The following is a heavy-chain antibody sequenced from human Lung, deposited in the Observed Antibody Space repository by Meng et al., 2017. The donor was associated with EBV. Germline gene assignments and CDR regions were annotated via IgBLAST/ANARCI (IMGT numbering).Heavy chain of an antibody. CDR1: GYTFTTYG. V-gene: IGHV7-4-1*02. CDR2: INTNTGKP. J-gene: IGHJ4*02. CDR3: ARDSEAADY. D-gene: IGHD6-25*01. Sequence: QVQLVQSGSELKKPGASVRISCKASGYTFTTYGMNWVRQAPGQGLEWMGWINTNTGKPTYAQGLTGRFVFSLDTSVSTACLQISSLKAEDTAVYYCARDSEAADYWGQGTLVTVS.